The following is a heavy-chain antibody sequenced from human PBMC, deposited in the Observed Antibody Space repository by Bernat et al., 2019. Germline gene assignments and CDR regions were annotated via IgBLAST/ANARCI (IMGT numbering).Heavy chain of an antibody. Sequence: QLQLQESGPGLVKPSETLSPTCAVSGDSISSSGYYWGWIRQPPGKGLEWIGSVFYSGSTYYNPSLKSRVTISVDTSRKQFSLKLSSVTAADTAVYYCARHPSGIDYWGQGILVTVSS. V-gene: IGHV4-39*01. CDR1: GDSISSSGYY. CDR2: VFYSGST. CDR3: ARHPSGIDY. J-gene: IGHJ4*02.